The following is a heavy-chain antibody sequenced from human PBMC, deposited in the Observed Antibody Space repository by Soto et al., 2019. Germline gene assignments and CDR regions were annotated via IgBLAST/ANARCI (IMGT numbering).Heavy chain of an antibody. CDR1: GGPFSSYA. J-gene: IGHJ4*02. CDR3: ARVDRYSYALDY. V-gene: IGHV1-69*12. CDR2: IIPIFGTA. Sequence: QVQLVQSGAEVKKPGSSVKVSCKASGGPFSSYAISWVRQAPGQGLEWMGGIIPIFGTANYAQKFQGRVTITADESTSPSYMALSSLRSEDTAVYYCARVDRYSYALDYWGQVTLVTVSS. D-gene: IGHD5-18*01.